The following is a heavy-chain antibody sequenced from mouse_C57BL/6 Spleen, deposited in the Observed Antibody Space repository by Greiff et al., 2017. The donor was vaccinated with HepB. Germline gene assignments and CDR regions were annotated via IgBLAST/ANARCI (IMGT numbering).Heavy chain of an antibody. D-gene: IGHD3-2*02. V-gene: IGHV1-64*01. Sequence: QVQLQQPGAELVKPGASVKLSCKASGYTFTSYWMHWVKQRPGQCLEWIGMIHPNSGSTNYNEKFKSKATLTVDKSSSTAYMQLSSLTSEDSAVYYCARTAQATYFDYWGQGTTLTVSS. CDR3: ARTAQATYFDY. CDR1: GYTFTSYW. CDR2: IHPNSGST. J-gene: IGHJ2*01.